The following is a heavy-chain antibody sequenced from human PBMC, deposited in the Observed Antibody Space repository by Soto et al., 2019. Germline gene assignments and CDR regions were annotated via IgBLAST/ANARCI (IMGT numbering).Heavy chain of an antibody. V-gene: IGHV1-18*01. CDR3: ARVSSGWYGPEYFDL. Sequence: ASVKVSCKASGYSFTSYGISWVRQAPGHGLEWMGWISTYNGNTNYAQNLQGRVTLTTDTSTSTAYMELRSLRSDDTAVYYCARVSSGWYGPEYFDLWGRGTLVTVSS. CDR1: GYSFTSYG. D-gene: IGHD6-19*01. CDR2: ISTYNGNT. J-gene: IGHJ2*01.